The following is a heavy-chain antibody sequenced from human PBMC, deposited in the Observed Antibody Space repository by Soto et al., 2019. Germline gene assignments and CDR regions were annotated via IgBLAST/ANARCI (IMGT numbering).Heavy chain of an antibody. V-gene: IGHV1-58*01. CDR1: GFTFTSSA. CDR3: AAEREVGVIDY. D-gene: IGHD1-26*01. CDR2: IVVGSGNT. J-gene: IGHJ4*02. Sequence: QMQLVQSGPEVKQPGTSVKVSCKASGFTFTSSAVQWVRQARGQRLEWIGWIVVGSGNTNYAQKFQERVTITRDMSTSTAYMELSSLRSDDTAVYYCAAEREVGVIDYWVQGTLVTVSS.